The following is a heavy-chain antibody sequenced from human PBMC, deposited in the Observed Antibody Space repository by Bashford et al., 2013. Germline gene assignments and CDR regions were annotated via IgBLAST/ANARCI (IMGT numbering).Heavy chain of an antibody. V-gene: IGHV1-2*02. CDR1: GYTFYRPL. J-gene: IGHJ4*02. CDR2: LNPRSGST. D-gene: IGHD3-10*01. CDR3: VAGYYDSETYYKATHTHDY. Sequence: VASVKVSCKASGYTFYRPLYALGADWPLGQGLEWMGWLNPRSGSTSYAQRFQDRVTITIDTSISTAFMDLTRLTSDDTAVYYCVAGYYDSETYYKATHTHDYWGQGTLVTVSS.